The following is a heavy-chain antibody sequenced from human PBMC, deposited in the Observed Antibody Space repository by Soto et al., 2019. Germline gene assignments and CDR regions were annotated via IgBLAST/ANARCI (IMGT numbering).Heavy chain of an antibody. CDR2: ISAHNGNT. V-gene: IGHV1-18*01. CDR1: GYAFTTYG. Sequence: QGHLVQSGAEVKKPGASVKVSCKGSGYAFTTYGITWVRQAPGQGLEWMGWISAHNGNTNYAQKLQGRVTVTRDTSTSTAYMELRSLRSDDTAVYYCARGRYGEYWGQGALVNVSS. J-gene: IGHJ4*02. CDR3: ARGRYGEY. D-gene: IGHD3-10*01.